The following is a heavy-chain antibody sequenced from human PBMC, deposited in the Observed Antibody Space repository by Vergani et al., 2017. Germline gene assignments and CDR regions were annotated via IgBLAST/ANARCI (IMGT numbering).Heavy chain of an antibody. CDR2: IDRNYGVK. D-gene: IGHD3-16*01. V-gene: IGHV3-9*01. J-gene: IGHJ2*01. Sequence: VEAGGGLVQPGGSLRLSCTASGFTFQAFAFPWVRQVSGRGLEWVSGIDRNYGVKNGNSFEGRFSISRDNAKKAVFLQMNNLRHEDTALYFCVKDNDYDADGPVDLWGRGTLVTVSS. CDR1: GFTFQAFA. CDR3: VKDNDYDADGPVDL.